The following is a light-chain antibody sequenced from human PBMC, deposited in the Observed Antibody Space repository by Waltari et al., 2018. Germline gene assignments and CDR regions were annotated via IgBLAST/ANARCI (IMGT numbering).Light chain of an antibody. V-gene: IGKV1-9*01. CDR3: QQLNSYPIT. J-gene: IGKJ5*01. CDR2: AAS. CDR1: QGINTY. Sequence: DIQLTKSPSFMSASTRDNVTIPCRASQGINTYLAWYQQKPGKAPKPLIYAASTLQSGVPSRFSGSGSGTAFTLTISSLQPEDLATYYCQQLNSYPITFGQGTRLEIK.